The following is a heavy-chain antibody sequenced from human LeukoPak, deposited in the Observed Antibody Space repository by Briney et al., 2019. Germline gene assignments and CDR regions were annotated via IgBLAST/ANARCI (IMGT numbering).Heavy chain of an antibody. CDR1: GGSISSGDYY. V-gene: IGHV4-30-4*01. D-gene: IGHD4-23*01. J-gene: IGHJ4*02. CDR2: IYYSGST. CDR3: AREVSRWPYYFDY. Sequence: SETLSLTCTVSGGSISSGDYYWSWIRQPPGKGLEWIGYIYYSGSTYYNPSLKSRVTISVDTSKNQFSLKLSSVTAADAAVYYCAREVSRWPYYFDYWGQGTLVTVSS.